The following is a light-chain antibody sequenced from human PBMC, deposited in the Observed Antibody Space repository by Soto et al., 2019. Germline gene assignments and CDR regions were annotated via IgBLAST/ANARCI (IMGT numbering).Light chain of an antibody. Sequence: EVVMTQSPATLSVSPGERATLSCRASQSVSSDLAWYQQKPGQAPRLLSYGASTRATGIPARFSGSGSGTDFTLTISCLQSEDFATYYCQPYYSYPGVTFGQGTRLQIK. V-gene: IGKV3-15*01. CDR2: GAS. CDR1: QSVSSD. J-gene: IGKJ5*01. CDR3: QPYYSYPGVT.